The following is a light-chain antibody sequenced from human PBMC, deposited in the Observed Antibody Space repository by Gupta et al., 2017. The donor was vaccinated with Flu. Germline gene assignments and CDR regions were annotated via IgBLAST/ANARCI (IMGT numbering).Light chain of an antibody. V-gene: IGKV3-20*01. Sequence: EIVLTQSPGTLSLSPGERATISCRASQRVDSSYLAWYHQKPGQSPRLLIYAASRRATGIPDRFSGSGSGTDFTLIISRLEPEDSGVYYCQQYGGSPLYTFGQGTTLGI. J-gene: IGKJ2*01. CDR1: QRVDSSY. CDR3: QQYGGSPLYT. CDR2: AAS.